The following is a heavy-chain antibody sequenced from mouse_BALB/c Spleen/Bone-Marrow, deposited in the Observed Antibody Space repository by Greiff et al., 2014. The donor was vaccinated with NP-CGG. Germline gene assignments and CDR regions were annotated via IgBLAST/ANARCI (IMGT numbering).Heavy chain of an antibody. CDR2: ISSGSSTI. V-gene: IGHV5-17*02. D-gene: IGHD1-1*01. CDR1: GFTFSSFG. CDR3: ARSGYYGSSPYYAMDY. Sequence: VQLQQSGGGLVQPGGSRKLSCAASGFTFSSFGMHWVRQAPEKGLEWVAYISSGSSTIYYADTVKGRFTISRDNPKNTLFLQMTSLRTEDTAMYYCARSGYYGSSPYYAMDYWGQGTSVTVSS. J-gene: IGHJ4*01.